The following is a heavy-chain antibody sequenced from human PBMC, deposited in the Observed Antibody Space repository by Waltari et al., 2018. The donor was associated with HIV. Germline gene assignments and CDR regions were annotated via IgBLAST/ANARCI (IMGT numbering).Heavy chain of an antibody. V-gene: IGHV3-23*01. D-gene: IGHD3-10*01. Sequence: EVQLLESGGGLVQPGGSLRLSCAASGFTFRRYAMSWVRQATGKGLEGVSAMSGSGGSTYYADSVKGRFTISRDNSKNTLYLQMNSLRAEDTAVYYCAKDPLRFLGLNWFDPWGQGTLVTVSS. CDR2: MSGSGGST. J-gene: IGHJ5*02. CDR3: AKDPLRFLGLNWFDP. CDR1: GFTFRRYA.